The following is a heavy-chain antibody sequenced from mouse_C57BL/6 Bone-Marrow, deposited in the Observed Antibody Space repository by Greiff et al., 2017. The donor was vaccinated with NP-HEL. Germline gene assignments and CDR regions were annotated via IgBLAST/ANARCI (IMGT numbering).Heavy chain of an antibody. D-gene: IGHD1-1*01. Sequence: QVQLQQSGAELVKPGASVKLSCKASGYTFTSYLMHWVKQRPGRGLEWIGRIDPNSGGTKYNEKFKSKATLTVDKPSSTAYLQLNSLTSEDAAVYYCARYISVSSSFDYWGQGTALTVSS. J-gene: IGHJ2*01. CDR2: IDPNSGGT. CDR1: GYTFTSYL. CDR3: ARYISVSSSFDY. V-gene: IGHV1-72*01.